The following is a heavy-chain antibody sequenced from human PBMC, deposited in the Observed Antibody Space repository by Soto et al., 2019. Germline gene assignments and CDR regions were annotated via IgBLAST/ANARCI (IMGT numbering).Heavy chain of an antibody. Sequence: PSETLSLTCAVYGGSFSGYYWSWIRQPPGKGLEWIGEINHSGSTNYNPSLKSRVTISVDTSKNQFSLKLSSVTAADTAVYYCAGDCSSTSCWDTYYYYGMDVWGQGTTVTVSS. CDR1: GGSFSGYY. J-gene: IGHJ6*02. V-gene: IGHV4-34*01. CDR3: AGDCSSTSCWDTYYYYGMDV. D-gene: IGHD2-2*01. CDR2: INHSGST.